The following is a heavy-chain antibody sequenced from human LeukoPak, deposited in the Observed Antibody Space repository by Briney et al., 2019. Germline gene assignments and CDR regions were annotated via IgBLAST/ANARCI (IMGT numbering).Heavy chain of an antibody. CDR2: INPNSGGT. V-gene: IGHV1-2*02. CDR1: GYTFTGYY. D-gene: IGHD4-17*01. J-gene: IGHJ4*02. CDR3: AVQITVTTFEDY. Sequence: ASVKVSCKASGYTFTGYYMHWVRQAPGQGLEWMGWINPNSGGTNYAQKFQGRVTMTRDTSISTAYMELSRLRSDDTAVYYCAVQITVTTFEDYWGQGTLVTVSS.